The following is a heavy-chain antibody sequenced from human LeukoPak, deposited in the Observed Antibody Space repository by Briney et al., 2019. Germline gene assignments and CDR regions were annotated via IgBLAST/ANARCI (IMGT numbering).Heavy chain of an antibody. CDR1: GGSIRSFY. CDR3: AREDCSSTSCYFTI. D-gene: IGHD2-2*01. CDR2: IYYSGST. Sequence: PSETLSLTCSVSGGSIRSFYWSWIRQSPGKGLEWIGNIYYSGSTNYIPSLKGRLTISVDTSRNQFSLKLTSVTAADTAVYYCAREDCSSTSCYFTIWGQGTMVTVSS. J-gene: IGHJ3*02. V-gene: IGHV4-59*01.